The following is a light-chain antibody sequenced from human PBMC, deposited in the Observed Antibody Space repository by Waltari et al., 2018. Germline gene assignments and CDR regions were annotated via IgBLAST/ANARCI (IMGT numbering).Light chain of an antibody. CDR3: QHRSNWPLT. CDR1: QSVSSN. Sequence: EIVLTQSPATLSLSPGERATLSCRASQSVSSNLAWYQQNPGQAPRLLIYDASNRATGIPARFSGSGSGTDFTLTISSLEPEDFALYYCQHRSNWPLTFGGGTKVEIK. V-gene: IGKV3-11*01. J-gene: IGKJ4*01. CDR2: DAS.